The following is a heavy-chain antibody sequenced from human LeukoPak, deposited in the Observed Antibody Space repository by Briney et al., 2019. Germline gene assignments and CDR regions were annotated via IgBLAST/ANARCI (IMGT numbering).Heavy chain of an antibody. CDR2: IYYSGST. CDR3: AGGDSSSWTNYYYYGMDV. V-gene: IGHV4-30-4*01. CDR1: GGSISSGDYY. J-gene: IGHJ6*02. D-gene: IGHD6-13*01. Sequence: PSQTLSLTCTVSGGSISSGDYYWSWIRQPPGKGLEWIGYIYYSGSTYYNPSLKSRVTISVDTSKNQFSLKLSPVTAADTAVYYCAGGDSSSWTNYYYYGMDVWGQGTTVTVSS.